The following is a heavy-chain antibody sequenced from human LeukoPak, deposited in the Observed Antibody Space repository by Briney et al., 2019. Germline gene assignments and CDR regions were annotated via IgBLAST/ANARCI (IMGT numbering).Heavy chain of an antibody. V-gene: IGHV3-53*04. CDR1: GFTVSSNY. Sequence: GGSLRLSCAASGFTVSSNYMSWVRQAPGKGLEWVSVIYSGGSTYYADSVKGRFTISRHNSKNTLYLQMNSLRAEDTAVYYCAGEGEGATRPFDYWGQGTLVTVSS. CDR3: AGEGEGATRPFDY. CDR2: IYSGGST. J-gene: IGHJ4*02. D-gene: IGHD1-26*01.